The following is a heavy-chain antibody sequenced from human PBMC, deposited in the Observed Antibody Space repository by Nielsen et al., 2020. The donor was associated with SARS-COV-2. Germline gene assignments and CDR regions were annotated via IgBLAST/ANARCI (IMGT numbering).Heavy chain of an antibody. V-gene: IGHV1-24*01. J-gene: IGHJ5*02. Sequence: ASVKVSCKVSGYTLTELSMHWVRQAPGKGLEWMGGFDPEDGETIYAQKLQGRVTMTTDTSTSTAYMELRSLRSDDTAVYYCARVGTYDFWSGYSSWGQGTLVTVSS. CDR3: ARVGTYDFWSGYSS. D-gene: IGHD3-3*01. CDR1: GYTLTELS. CDR2: FDPEDGET.